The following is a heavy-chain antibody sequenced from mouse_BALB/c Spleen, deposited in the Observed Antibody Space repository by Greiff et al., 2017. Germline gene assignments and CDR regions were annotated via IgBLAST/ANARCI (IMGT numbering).Heavy chain of an antibody. CDR3: TRSPYYYGSSYWYFDV. Sequence: GQLQQSGTVLARPGASVKMSCKASGYTFTSYWMHWVKQRPGQGLEWIGAIYPGNSDTSYNQKFKGKAKLTAVTSTSTAYMELSSLTNEDSAVYYCTRSPYYYGSSYWYFDVWGAGTTVTVSS. V-gene: IGHV1-5*01. J-gene: IGHJ1*01. D-gene: IGHD1-1*01. CDR1: GYTFTSYW. CDR2: IYPGNSDT.